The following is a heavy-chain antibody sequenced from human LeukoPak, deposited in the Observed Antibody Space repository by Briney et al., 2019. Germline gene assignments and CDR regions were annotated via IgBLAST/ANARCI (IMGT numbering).Heavy chain of an antibody. Sequence: PSQTLSLTCTVSGDSISSGGYSWNWIRQPAGKGLEWIGRISGSGSTSYNPSLKSRVTISVDTSKNQFSLKLSSVSAADTAVYYCARGAYGGSGSGWFGPWGQGNLVTVSS. CDR1: GDSISSGGYS. CDR2: ISGSGST. V-gene: IGHV4-61*02. D-gene: IGHD4-23*01. CDR3: ARGAYGGSGSGWFGP. J-gene: IGHJ5*02.